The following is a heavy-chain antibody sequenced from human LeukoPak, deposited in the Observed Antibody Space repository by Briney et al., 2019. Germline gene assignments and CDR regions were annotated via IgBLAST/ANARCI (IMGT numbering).Heavy chain of an antibody. CDR2: IKGKGTEK. J-gene: IGHJ4*02. V-gene: IGHV3-7*01. D-gene: IGHD4-17*01. Sequence: VGSLRLSCAASGFTVTSFGMNWVRQAPGQGLEWVANIKGKGTEKYYVESVKGRFTISRDSAKSSLYLQMSSLRTEDTAMYYCTKGHCDDYGRGQGTLVTVSS. CDR1: GFTVTSFG. CDR3: TKGHCDDYG.